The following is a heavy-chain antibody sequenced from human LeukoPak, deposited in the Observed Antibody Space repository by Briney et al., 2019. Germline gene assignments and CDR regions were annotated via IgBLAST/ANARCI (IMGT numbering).Heavy chain of an antibody. V-gene: IGHV3-23*01. CDR2: ISGSGGST. CDR1: GFTFNNYG. D-gene: IGHD3-22*01. CDR3: ARPILPYDSSGYYDY. J-gene: IGHJ4*02. Sequence: QPGGSLRLSCAASGFTFNNYGMSWVRQAPGKGLEWVSAISGSGGSTYYADSVKGRFTISRDNSKNTLYLQMNSLRAEDTAVYYCARPILPYDSSGYYDYWGQGTLVTVSS.